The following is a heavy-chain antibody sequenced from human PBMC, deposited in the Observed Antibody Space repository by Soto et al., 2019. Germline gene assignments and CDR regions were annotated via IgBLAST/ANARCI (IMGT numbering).Heavy chain of an antibody. CDR3: ATPYYDILTGYPSSYAFEI. CDR1: GFTFSSYA. Sequence: EVQLLESGGGLVQPGGSLRLSCAASGFTFSSYAMSWVRQAPGKGLEWVSAISGSGGSTYYADSVKGRFTISRDNSKNPLYLQMNSLRAEDTAVYYCATPYYDILTGYPSSYAFEIWGQGTMVTVSS. V-gene: IGHV3-23*01. J-gene: IGHJ3*02. CDR2: ISGSGGST. D-gene: IGHD3-9*01.